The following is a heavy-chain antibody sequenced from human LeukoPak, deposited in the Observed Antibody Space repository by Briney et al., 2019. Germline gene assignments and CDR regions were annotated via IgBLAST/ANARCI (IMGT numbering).Heavy chain of an antibody. CDR1: GYSISSGYY. J-gene: IGHJ4*02. CDR3: ARPMADYYDSSGYYLD. CDR2: IYHSGST. V-gene: IGHV4-38-2*01. D-gene: IGHD3-22*01. Sequence: SETLSLTCAVSGYSISSGYYWGWIRQPPGKGLEWIGSIYHSGSTYYNPSLKSRATISVDTSKNQFSLKLSSVTAADTAVYYCARPMADYYDSSGYYLDWGQGTLVTVSS.